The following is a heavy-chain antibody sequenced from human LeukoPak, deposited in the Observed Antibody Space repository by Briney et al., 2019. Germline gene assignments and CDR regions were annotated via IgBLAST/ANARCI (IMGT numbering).Heavy chain of an antibody. CDR2: IYYTGTT. J-gene: IGHJ2*01. D-gene: IGHD6-6*01. CDR3: ARGYSSSSKWYFDL. CDR1: GGSISSYY. V-gene: IGHV4-59*12. Sequence: SETLSLTCTVSGGSISSYYWSWIRQPPGKGLEWIGYIYYTGTTNYNPSLKSRVTMSVDTSKNYFSLKLSSATAADTAVCYCARGYSSSSKWYFDLWGHGTLVTVSS.